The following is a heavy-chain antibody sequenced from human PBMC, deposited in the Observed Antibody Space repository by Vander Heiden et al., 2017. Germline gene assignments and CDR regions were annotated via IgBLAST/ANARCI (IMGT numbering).Heavy chain of an antibody. V-gene: IGHV4-4*07. CDR2: IYTSGST. CDR3: ARRDDYDFWSGYYL. CDR1: GGSISSYY. D-gene: IGHD3-3*01. J-gene: IGHJ4*02. Sequence: QVQLQESGPGLVKPSEALSLTCTVPGGSISSYYWRWFRQPAGKGLEWIGRIYTSGSTNYNPSLKSRVTMSVDTSKNQFSLKLSSVTAADTAVYYCARRDDYDFWSGYYLWGQGTLVTVSS.